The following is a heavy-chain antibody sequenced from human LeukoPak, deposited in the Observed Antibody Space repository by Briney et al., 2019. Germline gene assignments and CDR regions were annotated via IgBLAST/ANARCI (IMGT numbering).Heavy chain of an antibody. V-gene: IGHV4-61*02. D-gene: IGHD3-22*01. J-gene: IGHJ4*02. Sequence: SETLSLTCTVSGGSISSGSYYWSWIRQPAGKGLEWIGRIYTSGSTNYNPSLKSRVTISVDTSKNQFSLKLSSVTAADTAVYYCASDHPHYYYDTSGYYDYWGQGILVTVSS. CDR3: ASDHPHYYYDTSGYYDY. CDR1: GGSISSGSYY. CDR2: IYTSGST.